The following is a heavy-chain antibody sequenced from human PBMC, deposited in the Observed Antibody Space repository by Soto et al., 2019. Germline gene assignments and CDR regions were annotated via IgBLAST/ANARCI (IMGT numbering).Heavy chain of an antibody. V-gene: IGHV3-15*01. J-gene: IGHJ4*02. Sequence: EVHLVESGGGLVKPGESLTLSCAASAFSFSNAWMSWVRQAPGKGLEWVGRIRSKTEGGTADYTAPVQGRFIISRDDSKNTVSLQMNSLKTEDTAVYYCTTEGRDWGQGTLVTVSS. CDR1: AFSFSNAW. CDR3: TTEGRD. CDR2: IRSKTEGGTA.